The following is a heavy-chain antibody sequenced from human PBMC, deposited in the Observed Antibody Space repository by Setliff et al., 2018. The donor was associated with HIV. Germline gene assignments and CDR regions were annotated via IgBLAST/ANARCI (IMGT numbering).Heavy chain of an antibody. Sequence: GASVKVSCKASGYTFPNYGITWVRQAPGQGLEWMGGIIPIFGTANYAQKFQGRVTITADESTSTAYMELSSLRSEDTAVYYCAIEYYYGSGSYDTQFFDYWGQGTLVTVSS. V-gene: IGHV1-69*13. D-gene: IGHD3-10*01. J-gene: IGHJ4*02. CDR3: AIEYYYGSGSYDTQFFDY. CDR2: IIPIFGTA. CDR1: GYTFPNYG.